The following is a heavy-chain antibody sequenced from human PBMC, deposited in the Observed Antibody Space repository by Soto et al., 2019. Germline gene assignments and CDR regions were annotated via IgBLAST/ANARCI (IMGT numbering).Heavy chain of an antibody. CDR3: ARDFFDSSDYTTNWFDP. V-gene: IGHV4-31*11. Sequence: LSLTCAVSGGSVSSGGYYWSLIRQHPGKGLEWIGYIYYSGSTYYNPSLKSRVTISVDTSKNQFSLKLTSVTAADAALYYCARDFFDSSDYTTNWFDPWGQGTLVTVSS. D-gene: IGHD3-22*01. CDR2: IYYSGST. CDR1: GGSVSSGGYY. J-gene: IGHJ5*02.